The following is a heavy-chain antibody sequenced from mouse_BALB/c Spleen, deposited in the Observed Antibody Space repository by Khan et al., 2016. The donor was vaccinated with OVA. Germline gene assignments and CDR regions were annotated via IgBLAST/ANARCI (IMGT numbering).Heavy chain of an antibody. CDR3: ARDRIDY. J-gene: IGHJ2*01. CDR2: INPTSGYT. V-gene: IGHV1-7*01. CDR1: GYTFTSYW. Sequence: VQLQESGAELAKPGASVKMSCKASGYTFTSYWMHWIQQRPGQGLKWIGYINPTSGYTDYNQKFKDKATLTADKSSSTAYMQLNSLTSDDSAVYYCARDRIDYWGQGTTLTVSS.